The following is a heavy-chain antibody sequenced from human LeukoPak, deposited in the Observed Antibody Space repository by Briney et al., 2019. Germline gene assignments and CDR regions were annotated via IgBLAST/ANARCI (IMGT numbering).Heavy chain of an antibody. V-gene: IGHV3-74*01. D-gene: IGHD3-3*01. CDR3: ARDLYDFWSGSKYYFDY. CDR1: GFTFSSYG. J-gene: IGHJ4*02. CDR2: INPDGSST. Sequence: GGSLRLSCAASGFTFSSYGMHWVRQAPGKGLVWVSQINPDGSSTTYADSVKGRLTISRDNAKNTLYLQMNSLRDEDTAVYYCARDLYDFWSGSKYYFDYWGQGTLVAVSS.